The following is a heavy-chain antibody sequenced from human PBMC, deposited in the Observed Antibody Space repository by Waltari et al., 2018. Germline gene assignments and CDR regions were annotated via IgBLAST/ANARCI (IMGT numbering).Heavy chain of an antibody. CDR2: FIPLFGTG. CDR1: GDSFSSYT. D-gene: IGHD7-27*01. J-gene: IGHJ3*02. V-gene: IGHV1-69*12. Sequence: QVKLVQSGAEVKKPGSSVKVSCKASGDSFSSYTITWVRQAPGQGPEWMGGFIPLFGTGNYAQKFQGMVTITADESTSTAHMELNSLRYDDTAVYYCAKEGSGDRSFDIWGQGTMVTVSS. CDR3: AKEGSGDRSFDI.